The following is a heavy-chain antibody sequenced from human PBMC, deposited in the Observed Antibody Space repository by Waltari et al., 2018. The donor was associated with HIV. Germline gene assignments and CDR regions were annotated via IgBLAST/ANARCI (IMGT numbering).Heavy chain of an antibody. J-gene: IGHJ4*02. D-gene: IGHD6-19*01. CDR2: IYDSTSV. CDR1: PASFRTEQYH. CDR3: AILRSSGRGF. Sequence: QVHLQESGPGLVKPTQTLSVSCDVSPASFRTEQYHQTWIRHSPRRGLEWIGYIYDSTSVYYNPSSRGRATISWGTSHSRFFLNLTSVTAADAAVYYCAILRSSGRGFWGQG. V-gene: IGHV4-31*11.